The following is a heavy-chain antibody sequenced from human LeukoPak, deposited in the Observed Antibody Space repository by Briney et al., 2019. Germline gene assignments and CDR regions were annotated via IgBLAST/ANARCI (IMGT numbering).Heavy chain of an antibody. Sequence: ASAKVSCKASGYTFTGYYMHWVRQAPGQGLEWMGWINPNSGGTNYAQKFQGRVTMTRDTSISTAYMELSRLRSDDTAVYYCARHLGSYDSSGHYGDFDYWGQGTLVTVSS. V-gene: IGHV1-2*02. CDR2: INPNSGGT. CDR1: GYTFTGYY. CDR3: ARHLGSYDSSGHYGDFDY. D-gene: IGHD3-22*01. J-gene: IGHJ4*02.